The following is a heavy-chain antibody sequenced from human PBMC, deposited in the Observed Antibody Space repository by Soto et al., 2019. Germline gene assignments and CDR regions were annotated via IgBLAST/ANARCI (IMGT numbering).Heavy chain of an antibody. Sequence: QVQLQQWGAGLLKPSETLSLTCAVYGGSFSGYYWSWIRQPPGKGLEWIGEINHSGSTNYNPSLKSRVTISVDTSKNQFSLKLSSVTAADTAVYYCASGRIVVVPAAYDYWGQGTLVTVSS. J-gene: IGHJ4*02. V-gene: IGHV4-34*01. CDR1: GGSFSGYY. CDR3: ASGRIVVVPAAYDY. CDR2: INHSGST. D-gene: IGHD2-2*01.